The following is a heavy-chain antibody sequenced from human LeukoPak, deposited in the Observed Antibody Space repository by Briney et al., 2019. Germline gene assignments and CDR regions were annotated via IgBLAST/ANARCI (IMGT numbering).Heavy chain of an antibody. V-gene: IGHV3-74*03. J-gene: IGHJ4*02. CDR2: ISSDGSST. D-gene: IGHD6-6*01. CDR1: GFTFRNHW. Sequence: QPGGSLRLSCAASGFTFRNHWMHWVRQTPGKGLVWVSRISSDGSSTTYADSVKGRFTISRHNAKNTLYLQMNNLRAEDTAMYYCARDQRVTGRPDIDYWGQGTLVIVSS. CDR3: ARDQRVTGRPDIDY.